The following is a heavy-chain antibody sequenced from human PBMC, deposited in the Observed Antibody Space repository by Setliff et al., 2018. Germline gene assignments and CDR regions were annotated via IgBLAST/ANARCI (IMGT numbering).Heavy chain of an antibody. V-gene: IGHV4-39*01. CDR1: GGSIGSSSYY. CDR3: ARHEFVGGYYGSVTYRHFDY. J-gene: IGHJ4*02. Sequence: ETLSLTCTVSGGSIGSSSYYWGWFRQPPGKGLEWIGSVNYSGTSYYNPSLKSRVTTSVDTSKNQFSLKLTSVTATDTAVYYCARHEFVGGYYGSVTYRHFDYWGQGILVTVSS. CDR2: VNYSGTS. D-gene: IGHD3-10*01.